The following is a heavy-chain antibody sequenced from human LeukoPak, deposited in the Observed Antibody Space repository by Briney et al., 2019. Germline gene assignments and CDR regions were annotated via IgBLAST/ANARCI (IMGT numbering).Heavy chain of an antibody. CDR2: VSGSANST. Sequence: GGSLRLSCAASGFTFGTYAMSWVRQAPGKGLEWVSAVSGSANSTFYADSVQGRFTTFRDNSKNTLYLQMNSLRAEDTAVYYCAKSNWEWSAFDSWGQGTLVTVSS. J-gene: IGHJ4*02. CDR3: AKSNWEWSAFDS. V-gene: IGHV3-23*01. CDR1: GFTFGTYA. D-gene: IGHD3-3*01.